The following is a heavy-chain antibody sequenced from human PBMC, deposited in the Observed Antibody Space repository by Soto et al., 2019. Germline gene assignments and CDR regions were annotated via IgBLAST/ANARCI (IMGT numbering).Heavy chain of an antibody. D-gene: IGHD3-9*01. CDR2: INHSGST. J-gene: IGHJ4*02. Sequence: SETLSLTCAVYGGSFSGYYWSWIRQPPGKGLEWIGEINHSGSTNYNPSLKSRVTISVDTSKNQFSLKLSSVTAADTAVYYCARVRYFDWLLDYWGQGTLVTV. V-gene: IGHV4-34*01. CDR1: GGSFSGYY. CDR3: ARVRYFDWLLDY.